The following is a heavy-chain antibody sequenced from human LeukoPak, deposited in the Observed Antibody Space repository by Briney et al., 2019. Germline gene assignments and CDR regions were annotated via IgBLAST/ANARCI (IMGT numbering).Heavy chain of an antibody. V-gene: IGHV3-48*04. CDR3: ARDHRYAFDN. CDR1: GFTFSDYS. D-gene: IGHD5-12*01. Sequence: GGSLRLSCAASGFTFSDYSMNWVRQAPGKGLEWISYVGISSGNTKYADSVKGRVTISGDSAKNSVFLQMNSLRAEDTAVYYCARDHRYAFDNWGQGTLVTVSS. CDR2: VGISSGNT. J-gene: IGHJ4*02.